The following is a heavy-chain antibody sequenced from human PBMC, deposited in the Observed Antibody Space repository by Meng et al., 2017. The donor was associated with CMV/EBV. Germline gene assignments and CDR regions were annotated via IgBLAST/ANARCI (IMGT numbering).Heavy chain of an antibody. J-gene: IGHJ6*02. CDR1: GGSFSGYY. CDR2: INHSGST. V-gene: IGHV4-34*01. D-gene: IGHD3-10*01. CDR3: ATLYSGSYYYYYYYYGMDV. Sequence: GSLRLSCAVYGGSFSGYYWSWIRQPPGKGREWIGEINHSGSTNYNPSLKSRVTISVDTSKNQFSLKLSSVTAADTAVYYCATLYSGSYYYYYYYYGMDVWGQGTTVTVSS.